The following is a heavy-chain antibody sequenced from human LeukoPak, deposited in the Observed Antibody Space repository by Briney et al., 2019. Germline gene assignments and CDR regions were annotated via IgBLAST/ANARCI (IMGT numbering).Heavy chain of an antibody. CDR1: GYSISSGYY. J-gene: IGHJ4*02. CDR3: ARHALLVGATDVFDY. Sequence: TSESLSLTCAVSGYSISSGYYWGWIRPPPGKGLEWIGSIYHSGTTYYNPSLKSRVTISGDTSKNQFSLKLSSVTAADTAVYYCARHALLVGATDVFDYWGQGTLVTVSS. D-gene: IGHD1-26*01. V-gene: IGHV4-38-2*01. CDR2: IYHSGTT.